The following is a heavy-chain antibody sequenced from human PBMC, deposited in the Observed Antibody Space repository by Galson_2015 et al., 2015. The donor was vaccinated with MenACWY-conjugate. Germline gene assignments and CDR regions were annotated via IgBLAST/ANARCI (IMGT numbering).Heavy chain of an antibody. Sequence: SVRLSCAAPGFTISSYWMTWVRQAPGKGLEWVANIKQDGSATYYVDSVKGRFTISRDNAKNSLYLQVSSLKVEDTAVYYCTRQPESYTHGMDVWGQGTTVTVSS. J-gene: IGHJ6*02. D-gene: IGHD3-16*01. V-gene: IGHV3-7*03. CDR3: TRQPESYTHGMDV. CDR1: GFTISSYW. CDR2: IKQDGSAT.